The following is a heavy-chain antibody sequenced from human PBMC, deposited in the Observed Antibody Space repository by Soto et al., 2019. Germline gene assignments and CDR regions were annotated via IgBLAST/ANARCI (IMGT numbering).Heavy chain of an antibody. V-gene: IGHV1-69*02. CDR3: ATTLLGYCSGGSCYVPVYYYYYMDV. CDR1: GGTFSSYT. CDR2: IIPILGIA. J-gene: IGHJ6*03. Sequence: QVQLVQSGAEVKKPGSSVKVSCKASGGTFSSYTISWVRQAPGHGLEWMGRIIPILGIANYAQKFQGRVTITADKSTSTAYLELSSLRSEDTAVYYCATTLLGYCSGGSCYVPVYYYYYMDVWGKGTTVTVSS. D-gene: IGHD2-15*01.